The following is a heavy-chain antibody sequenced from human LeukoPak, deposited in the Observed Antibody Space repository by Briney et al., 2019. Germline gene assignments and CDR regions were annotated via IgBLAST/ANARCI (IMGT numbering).Heavy chain of an antibody. CDR2: ISGSGGST. D-gene: IGHD3-22*01. CDR1: GFTFSSYA. J-gene: IGHJ5*02. V-gene: IGHV3-23*01. Sequence: GGSLRLSCAASGFTFSSYAMSWVRQAPGKGLEWVSAISGSGGSTYYADSVKGRFTISRDNSKNTLYLQLNSLRAEETAVYYCANPVSKYYDSSGDYWDWFDPWGQETLVTVSS. CDR3: ANPVSKYYDSSGDYWDWFDP.